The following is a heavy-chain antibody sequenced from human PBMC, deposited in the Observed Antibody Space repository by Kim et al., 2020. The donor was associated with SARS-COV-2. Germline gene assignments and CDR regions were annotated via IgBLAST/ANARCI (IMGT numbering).Heavy chain of an antibody. Sequence: GGSLRLSCAASGFTFSRSGMHWVRQAPGKGLAWVAFIRHVETNKRYADSVEGRFTISRDNAKSTLYLQMNSLTAEDTAVYYCARQSGDYKNYLDYWGQGSLVTVSS. J-gene: IGHJ4*02. CDR1: GFTFSRSG. V-gene: IGHV3-74*01. CDR2: IRHVETNK. CDR3: ARQSGDYKNYLDY. D-gene: IGHD4-17*01.